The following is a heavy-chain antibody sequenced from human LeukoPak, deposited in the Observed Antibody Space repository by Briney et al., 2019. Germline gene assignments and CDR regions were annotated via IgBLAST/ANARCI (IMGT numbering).Heavy chain of an antibody. V-gene: IGHV3-11*01. CDR3: AKVLRYFDSSSAGYYYYGMDV. CDR2: ISSSGSTI. Sequence: GGSLRLSCAASGFTFSDYYMSWIRQAPGKGLEWVSYISSSGSTIYYADSVKGRFTISRDNSKNSLYLQLNSLRTGDTALYYCAKVLRYFDSSSAGYYYYGMDVWGQGTTVTVSS. CDR1: GFTFSDYY. J-gene: IGHJ6*02. D-gene: IGHD3-9*01.